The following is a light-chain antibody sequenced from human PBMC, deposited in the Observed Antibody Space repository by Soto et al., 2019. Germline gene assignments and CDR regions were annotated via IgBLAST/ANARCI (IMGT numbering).Light chain of an antibody. J-gene: IGKJ2*01. V-gene: IGKV1-5*03. Sequence: DIQMTQSPSTLSASVGDRVTITCRASQSISSWLAWYQQKPGKAPKLLIYKASSLESGVPSRFSGSGSGTEFPLTISSLQPDDFAYYYCQQYHSSSPYTFGQGTKLEIK. CDR2: KAS. CDR1: QSISSW. CDR3: QQYHSSSPYT.